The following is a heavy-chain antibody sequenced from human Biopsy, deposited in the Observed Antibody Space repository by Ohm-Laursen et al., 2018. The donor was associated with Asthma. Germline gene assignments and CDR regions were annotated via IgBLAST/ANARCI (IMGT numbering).Heavy chain of an antibody. CDR2: IWYDGSNK. D-gene: IGHD3-22*01. Sequence: SLRLSCSASGFTFSSYGMHWVRQAPGKGLEWVAVIWYDGSNKYYADSVKGRFTISRDNSKNTLYLQMNSLRAEYTAVYYCARDPAGYYYFDYWGQGTLVTVSS. CDR1: GFTFSSYG. J-gene: IGHJ4*02. V-gene: IGHV3-33*01. CDR3: ARDPAGYYYFDY.